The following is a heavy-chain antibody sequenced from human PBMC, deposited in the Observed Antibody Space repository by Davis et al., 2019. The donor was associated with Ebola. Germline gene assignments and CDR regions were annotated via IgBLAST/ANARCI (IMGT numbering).Heavy chain of an antibody. CDR3: ARSSYQPDY. J-gene: IGHJ4*02. V-gene: IGHV3-74*01. CDR1: GFTFSSNW. CDR2: TNSDGSIT. Sequence: GESLKISCAASGFTFSSNWMHWVRQAPGKGLVWVSRTNSDGSITSYADSVKGRFTISRDNAKNTLYLQMNSLRDEDTAVYYCARSSYQPDYWGQGTLVTVSS. D-gene: IGHD2-2*01.